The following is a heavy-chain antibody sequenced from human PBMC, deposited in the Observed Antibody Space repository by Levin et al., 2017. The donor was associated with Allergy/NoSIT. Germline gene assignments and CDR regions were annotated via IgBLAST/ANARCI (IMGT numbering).Heavy chain of an antibody. J-gene: IGHJ5*02. Sequence: SETLSLTCTVSGGSISSGGYYWSWIRQHPGKGLEWIGYIYYSGSTYYNPSLKSRVTISVDTSKNQFSLKLSSVTAADTAVYYCARDALIYRTRDGYNYGWFDPWGQGTLVTVSS. D-gene: IGHD5-24*01. CDR2: IYYSGST. V-gene: IGHV4-31*03. CDR3: ARDALIYRTRDGYNYGWFDP. CDR1: GGSISSGGYY.